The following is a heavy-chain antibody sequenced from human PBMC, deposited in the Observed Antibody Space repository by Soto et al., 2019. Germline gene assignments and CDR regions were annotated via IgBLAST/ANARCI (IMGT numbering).Heavy chain of an antibody. J-gene: IGHJ4*02. CDR3: TRGYSYGYFDY. Sequence: QVQLQQWGAGLLKPSGTLSLTCAVYGGSFSGYYWSWIRQPPGKGLEWIGEINHSGSTNYNPSLKSRVTISVDTSKNQFSLKLSSVTAADTAVYYCTRGYSYGYFDYWGQGTLVTVSS. CDR1: GGSFSGYY. D-gene: IGHD5-18*01. CDR2: INHSGST. V-gene: IGHV4-34*01.